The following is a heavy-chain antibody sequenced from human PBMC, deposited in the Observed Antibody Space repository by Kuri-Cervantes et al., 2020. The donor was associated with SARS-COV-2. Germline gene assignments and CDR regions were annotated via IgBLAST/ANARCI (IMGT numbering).Heavy chain of an antibody. J-gene: IGHJ6*02. V-gene: IGHV1-69*13. CDR1: GYTFTSYG. CDR3: ATVELALGPDYDYSGMDV. Sequence: SVKVSCKASGYTFTSYGISWVRQAPGQGLEWMGVIIPIFRTSNYAQKFQGRVTITADESTTIAYMELSSLRSEDTAVYYCATVELALGPDYDYSGMDVWGQGTTVTVSS. CDR2: IIPIFRTS. D-gene: IGHD3-16*01.